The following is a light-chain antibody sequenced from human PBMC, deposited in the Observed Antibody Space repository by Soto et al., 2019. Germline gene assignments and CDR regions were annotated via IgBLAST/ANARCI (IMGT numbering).Light chain of an antibody. Sequence: EIVLTQSPGTLSLSPGERATLTCRASQSVASSYLAWYQQKPGQAPRLLIYGTSSRATGIPDRFSGSGSGTDFTLTISRLEPEDFPVYYCQQYGSSPPYTFGQGTKLESK. CDR2: GTS. J-gene: IGKJ2*01. CDR3: QQYGSSPPYT. V-gene: IGKV3-20*01. CDR1: QSVASSY.